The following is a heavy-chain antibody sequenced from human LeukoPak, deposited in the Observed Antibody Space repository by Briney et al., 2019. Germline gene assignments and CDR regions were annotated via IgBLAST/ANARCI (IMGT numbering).Heavy chain of an antibody. CDR2: FSGSGGST. CDR3: AKERRSSWYVY. Sequence: GGSLRLPCAASGFTFSSYAMSWVRQAPGKGLEWVSSFSGSGGSTYYADSVKGRFTISRDNSKNTLYLQMNSLRAEDTAVYYCAKERRSSWYVYWGQGTLVTVSS. J-gene: IGHJ4*02. V-gene: IGHV3-23*01. CDR1: GFTFSSYA. D-gene: IGHD6-13*01.